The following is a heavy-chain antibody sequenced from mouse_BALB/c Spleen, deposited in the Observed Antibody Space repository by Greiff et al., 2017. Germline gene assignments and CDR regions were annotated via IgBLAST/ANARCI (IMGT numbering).Heavy chain of an antibody. V-gene: IGHV1-55*01. CDR1: GYNFTSYW. D-gene: IGHD1-1*01. J-gene: IGHJ2*01. CDR2: IYPGSGST. CDR3: ARLLTPYYFDY. Sequence: QVQLQQSGAELVKPGTSVKLSCKASGYNFTSYWINWVKLRPGQGLEWIGDIYPGSGSTNYNEKFKSKATLTVDTSSSTAYMQLSSLASEDSALYYCARLLTPYYFDYWGQGTTLTVSS.